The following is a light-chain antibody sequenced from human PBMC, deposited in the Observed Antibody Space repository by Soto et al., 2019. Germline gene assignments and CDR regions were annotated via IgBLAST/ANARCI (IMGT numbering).Light chain of an antibody. CDR2: GAS. Sequence: DIQMTQSPSSLSASVGDRVTITCQASQDIRKYLNWYQQEPGKAPKLLIYGASNLEPGDPSRFSGGGSGTDFTFTISSLRPEDISTYYCQQYATVPYTFGRGTKLEIK. CDR1: QDIRKY. CDR3: QQYATVPYT. J-gene: IGKJ2*01. V-gene: IGKV1-33*01.